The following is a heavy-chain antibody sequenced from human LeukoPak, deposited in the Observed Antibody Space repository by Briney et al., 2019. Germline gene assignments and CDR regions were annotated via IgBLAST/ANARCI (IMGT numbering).Heavy chain of an antibody. CDR1: GYTFTSYG. CDR3: ARTYSSFNWFDP. J-gene: IGHJ5*02. Sequence: ASVKVSCKASGYTFTSYGISWVRQAPGQGLEWMGWISAYNGNTNYAQKLQGRVTMTTDTSTSTAYMELRSLRPDDTAVYYCARTYSSFNWFDPWGQGTLVTVSS. D-gene: IGHD6-6*01. CDR2: ISAYNGNT. V-gene: IGHV1-18*01.